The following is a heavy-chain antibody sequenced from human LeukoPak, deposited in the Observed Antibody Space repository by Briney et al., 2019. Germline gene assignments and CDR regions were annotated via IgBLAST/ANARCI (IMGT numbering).Heavy chain of an antibody. V-gene: IGHV3-30*03. Sequence: PGRSLRLSCAASGFTFSNYGMHWVRQAPGKGLEWVAVISYDGSNKYYADSVKGRFTISRDKSKNTLYLQMSSLRAEDTAVYYCARDGGYGIDYWGQGTLVTVSS. CDR3: ARDGGYGIDY. J-gene: IGHJ4*02. D-gene: IGHD5-18*01. CDR1: GFTFSNYG. CDR2: ISYDGSNK.